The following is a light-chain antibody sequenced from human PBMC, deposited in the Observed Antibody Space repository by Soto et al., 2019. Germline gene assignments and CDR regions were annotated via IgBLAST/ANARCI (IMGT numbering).Light chain of an antibody. J-gene: IGLJ2*01. CDR2: LNSDDSH. Sequence: QLVLTQSPSASASLGASVKLTCPLSSGHSSYAIAWHQQPPETGHRYLMKLNSDDSHNKGDGIPDRLSGSSSGAERYLTISTFHSAAGAAYYFQTWDTGFSVVFGGGTKVTV. CDR3: QTWDTGFSVV. V-gene: IGLV4-69*01. CDR1: SGHSSYA.